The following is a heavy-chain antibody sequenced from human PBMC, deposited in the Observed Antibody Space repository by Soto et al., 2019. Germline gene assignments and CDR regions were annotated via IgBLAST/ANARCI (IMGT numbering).Heavy chain of an antibody. J-gene: IGHJ4*02. D-gene: IGHD6-19*01. CDR1: GGSISSYY. V-gene: IGHV4-4*07. Sequence: SETLSLTCTVSGGSISSYYWSWIRQPAGEGLEWIGCIYTSGSTNYNPSLKSRVTMSVDTSKNQFSLKLSSVTAADTAVYYCARGSGWYQYYSGQGTLVTVSS. CDR3: ARGSGWYQYY. CDR2: IYTSGST.